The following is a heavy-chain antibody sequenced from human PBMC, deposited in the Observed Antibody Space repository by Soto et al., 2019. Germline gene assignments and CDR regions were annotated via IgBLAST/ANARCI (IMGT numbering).Heavy chain of an antibody. CDR2: INHSGST. CDR1: GGSFSGYY. J-gene: IGHJ4*02. Sequence: QVQLQQWGAGLLKPSETLSLTCAVYGGSFSGYYWHWIRQPPGKGLEWIGEINHSGSTNYNPSLKSRVTISVDTSKNQFSPKLSSVTAADTAVYYSARGYGRNFDYWGQGTLVTVSS. D-gene: IGHD3-10*01. V-gene: IGHV4-34*01. CDR3: ARGYGRNFDY.